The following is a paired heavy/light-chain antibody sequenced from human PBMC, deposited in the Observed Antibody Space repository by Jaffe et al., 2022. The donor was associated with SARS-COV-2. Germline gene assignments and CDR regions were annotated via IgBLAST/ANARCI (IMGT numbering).Heavy chain of an antibody. Sequence: QVQVVESGGGVVQPGRSLRLSCAASGFTSENYAMHWLRQAPGKGLEWVAVVSPEARHEFYADSVKGRFTISRDDPKNSLYLQMDRLRAEDTAIYYCTRERGPRPRLENWFDPWGQGTLVTVSS. V-gene: IGHV3-30*04. D-gene: IGHD3-16*01. CDR3: TRERGPRPRLENWFDP. CDR1: GFTSENYA. J-gene: IGHJ5*02. CDR2: VSPEARHE.
Light chain of an antibody. Sequence: DIVMTQTPVSLPVTPGEPASISCRSSRSLLESDDGNTYLDWYLQKPGQPPQLLIYALSYRASGVPDRFSGSGSNTDFTLKISRVEAEDVGVYYCMQRKEYPLTFGGGTKVEIK. CDR3: MQRKEYPLT. CDR1: RSLLESDDGNTY. CDR2: ALS. V-gene: IGKV2-40*01. J-gene: IGKJ4*01.